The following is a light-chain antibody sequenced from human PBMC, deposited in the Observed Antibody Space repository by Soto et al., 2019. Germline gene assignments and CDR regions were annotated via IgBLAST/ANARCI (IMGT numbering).Light chain of an antibody. CDR3: TSYTSTFTYV. V-gene: IGLV2-14*01. CDR1: RSDVGGYEY. CDR2: EVS. Sequence: QSVLTQPASVSGSPGQSITISCTGTRSDVGGYEYVSCYQQHPGKAPKLMIYEVSRRPSGVSNRFSGSKSGSTASMTISGLQAGDEADYYCTSYTSTFTYVFGTGTKVTVL. J-gene: IGLJ1*01.